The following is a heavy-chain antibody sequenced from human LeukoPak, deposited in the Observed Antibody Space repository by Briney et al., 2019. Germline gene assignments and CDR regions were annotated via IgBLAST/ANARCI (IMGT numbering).Heavy chain of an antibody. Sequence: GGSLRLSCAASGFTFSNYALTWVRQAPGKGLEWVSSIGGSGAGTSYADSVKGRFTMSRDNSKNTLYLQMNSLRAEDTAIYYCGRDPNGDYVGAFDFWGQGTLVTVSS. CDR3: GRDPNGDYVGAFDF. J-gene: IGHJ3*01. D-gene: IGHD4-17*01. V-gene: IGHV3-23*01. CDR2: IGGSGAGT. CDR1: GFTFSNYA.